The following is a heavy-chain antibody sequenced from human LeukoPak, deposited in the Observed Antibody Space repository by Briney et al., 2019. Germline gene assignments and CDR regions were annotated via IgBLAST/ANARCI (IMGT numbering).Heavy chain of an antibody. CDR1: GYTLTELS. J-gene: IGHJ6*03. CDR2: FDPEDGET. V-gene: IGHV1-24*01. Sequence: VASVKVSCKVSGYTLTELSMHWVRQAPGKGLEWMGGFDPEDGETIYAQKFQGRVTMTEDTSTDTAYMELSSLRSEDTAVYYCATGVYCSSTSCYPGGYYYYMDVWGKGTTVTVSS. CDR3: ATGVYCSSTSCYPGGYYYYMDV. D-gene: IGHD2-2*01.